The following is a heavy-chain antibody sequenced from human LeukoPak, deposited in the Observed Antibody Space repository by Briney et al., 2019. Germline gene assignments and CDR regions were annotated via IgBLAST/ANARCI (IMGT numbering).Heavy chain of an antibody. CDR1: GGSISNYY. CDR2: IYYSVST. Sequence: SETLSLTCTVSGGSISNYYWSWIRQPPGKGLEWIGYIYYSVSTKYSPSLKSRVTISIDTPKNQFSLKLSSVTAADTAVYYCAREVEYYFDYWGQGTLVTVSS. D-gene: IGHD5-24*01. CDR3: AREVEYYFDY. J-gene: IGHJ4*02. V-gene: IGHV4-59*01.